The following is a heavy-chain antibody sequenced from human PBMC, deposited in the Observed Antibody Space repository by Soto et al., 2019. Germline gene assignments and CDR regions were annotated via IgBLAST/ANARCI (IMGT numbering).Heavy chain of an antibody. V-gene: IGHV3-23*01. CDR1: GFTFSSYA. D-gene: IGHD1-7*01. J-gene: IGHJ4*02. CDR3: AKWEYKWNYDPPY. Sequence: EVQLLESGGGLVQPGGSLRLSCAASGFTFSSYAMSWVRQAPGKGLEWVSAISGSGGSTYYADSVKGRFTVSRDNSKNTLYLQIDSPRAEDTAVYYGAKWEYKWNYDPPYWGQGTLVTVSS. CDR2: ISGSGGST.